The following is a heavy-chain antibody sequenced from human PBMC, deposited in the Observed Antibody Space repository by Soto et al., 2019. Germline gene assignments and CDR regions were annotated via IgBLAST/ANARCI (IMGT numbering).Heavy chain of an antibody. CDR1: GYSFTSYW. CDR3: ARGPAPLLRYFDWSSFDY. V-gene: IGHV5-51*07. CDR2: IYPGDSDT. Sequence: GESLKISCKGSGYSFTSYWIGWVHQMPGKGLEWMGIIYPGDSDTRYSPSFQGQVTISADKSISTAYLQWSSLKASDTAMYYCARGPAPLLRYFDWSSFDYWGQGTLVTVSS. D-gene: IGHD3-9*01. J-gene: IGHJ4*02.